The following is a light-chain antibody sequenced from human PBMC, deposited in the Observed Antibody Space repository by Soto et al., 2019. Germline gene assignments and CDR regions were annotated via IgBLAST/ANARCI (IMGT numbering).Light chain of an antibody. Sequence: QSVLTQPASVSGSPGQSITISCTGTSSDVGGYHYVSWYQQHPVKAPKLMIYEVSNRPSGVSNRFSGSKSGNTASLTISGLQAEDEADYYCSSYTSSSTLDVVFGGGTKVTVL. CDR3: SSYTSSSTLDVV. V-gene: IGLV2-14*01. J-gene: IGLJ2*01. CDR1: SSDVGGYHY. CDR2: EVS.